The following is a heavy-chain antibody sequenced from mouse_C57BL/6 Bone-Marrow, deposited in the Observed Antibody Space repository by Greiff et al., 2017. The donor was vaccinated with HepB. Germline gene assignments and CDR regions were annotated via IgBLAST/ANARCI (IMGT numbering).Heavy chain of an antibody. CDR1: GYTFTSYW. D-gene: IGHD4-1*01. J-gene: IGHJ2*01. CDR2: IDPSDSYT. V-gene: IGHV1-69*01. Sequence: VQLQQPGAELVMPGASVKLSCKASGYTFTSYWMHWVKQRPGQGLEWIGEIDPSDSYTNYNQKFKGKSTLTVDKSSSTAYMQLSSLTSEDSAVYYCAIPAGSTDFDYWGQGTTLTVSS. CDR3: AIPAGSTDFDY.